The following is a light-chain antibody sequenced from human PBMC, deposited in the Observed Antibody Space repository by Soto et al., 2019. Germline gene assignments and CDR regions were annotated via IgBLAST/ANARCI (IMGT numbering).Light chain of an antibody. V-gene: IGLV2-23*02. J-gene: IGLJ1*01. CDR2: EVS. CDR1: SSDVGSYNF. Sequence: QCVLTQPASVSGSPGQSITISCTGTSSDVGSYNFVSWYQQHPGKAPKLMIYEVSKRPSGVSNRFSGSKSGNTASLTISGLQAEDEADYYCCSYAGSSTYVFGTGTKVTVL. CDR3: CSYAGSSTYV.